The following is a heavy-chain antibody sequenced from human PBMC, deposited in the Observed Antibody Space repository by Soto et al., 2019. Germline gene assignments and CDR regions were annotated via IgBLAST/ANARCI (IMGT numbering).Heavy chain of an antibody. CDR1: GFTFDDYA. V-gene: IGHV3-9*01. CDR2: ISWNGAAT. J-gene: IGHJ4*02. Sequence: EAQLVESGGGLVQPGRSLRRSCVASGFTFDDYAIHWVRQAPGKGLEWVSGISWNGAATGYADSVKGRFTISRDNAKNSRYLQMSSLRTEDTAIYYCANLPLYGSGYDCWGQGTLVTVSS. D-gene: IGHD3-10*01. CDR3: ANLPLYGSGYDC.